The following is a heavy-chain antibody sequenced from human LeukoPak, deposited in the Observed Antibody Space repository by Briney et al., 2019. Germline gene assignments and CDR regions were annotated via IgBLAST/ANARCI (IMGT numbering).Heavy chain of an antibody. CDR1: GDSMSSGTYY. V-gene: IGHV4-39*01. CDR2: IDNDGST. D-gene: IGHD2-2*02. J-gene: IGHJ1*01. CDR3: AKGHRGVYTDPVSL. Sequence: SETLSLTCTVSGDSMSSGTYYWGWIRQPPGKGLVWIGSIDNDGSTYYSPSLKSRVTISVDTSKNQFSLNLSSVTAADTAVYYCAKGHRGVYTDPVSLWGQGTLVTVSS.